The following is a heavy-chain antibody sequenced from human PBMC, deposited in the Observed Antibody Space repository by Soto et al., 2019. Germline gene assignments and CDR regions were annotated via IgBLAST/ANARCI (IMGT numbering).Heavy chain of an antibody. Sequence: EVQLLESGGGFVQPGGSLRLSCAASGFTVTTYAMTWVRQAPGKGLEWLSAINTAGTTYYADSVKGRFTISRDNAKNTLYLQMSGLIVEDTAVYYCAKGWYEDAWGQRAMVTGSS. V-gene: IGHV3-23*01. CDR1: GFTVTTYA. CDR3: AKGWYEDA. CDR2: INTAGTT. D-gene: IGHD6-13*01. J-gene: IGHJ5*02.